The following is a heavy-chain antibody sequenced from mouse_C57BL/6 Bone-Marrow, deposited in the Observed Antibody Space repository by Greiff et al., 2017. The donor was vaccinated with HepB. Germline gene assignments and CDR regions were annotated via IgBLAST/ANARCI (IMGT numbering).Heavy chain of an antibody. CDR1: GFNINDDY. J-gene: IGHJ2*01. CDR3: TTDLFDY. Sequence: VQLQQSGAELVRPGASVKLSCTASGFNINDDYMHWVKQRPEQGLEWIGWIDPENGDTEYASKFQGKATITADTSSNTAYLQLSSLTSEDTAVYYCTTDLFDYWGQGTTLTVSS. CDR2: IDPENGDT. V-gene: IGHV14-4*01.